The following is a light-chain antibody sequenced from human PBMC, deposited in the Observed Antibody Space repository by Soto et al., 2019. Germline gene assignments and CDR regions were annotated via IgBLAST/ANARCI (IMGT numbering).Light chain of an antibody. CDR3: SSYTNSSPWV. V-gene: IGLV2-14*01. CDR1: SSDVGGYDY. CDR2: EVI. Sequence: QSALTQPASVSGSPGQSITISCTGTSSDVGGYDYVSWYQQHPGKAPKLMIYEVISRPSGVSNRFSGSKSGNTASLTISGLQAEDEADYYCSSYTNSSPWVFGGGTKLTVL. J-gene: IGLJ3*02.